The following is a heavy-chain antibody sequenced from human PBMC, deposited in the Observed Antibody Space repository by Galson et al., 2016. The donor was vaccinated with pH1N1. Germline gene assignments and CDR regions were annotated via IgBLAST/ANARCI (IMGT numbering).Heavy chain of an antibody. Sequence: PALVKPTQTLTLTCTFSGFSLSTSGMCVSWIRQPPGKALEWLALIDWDDDKYYTTSLKPRLTISKDTSKNQVVLTMTNMDPVDTATYYCARTQYGDYVGYFDYWGQGTLVTVSS. CDR1: GFSLSTSGMC. CDR2: IDWDDDK. V-gene: IGHV2-70*01. CDR3: ARTQYGDYVGYFDY. D-gene: IGHD4-17*01. J-gene: IGHJ4*02.